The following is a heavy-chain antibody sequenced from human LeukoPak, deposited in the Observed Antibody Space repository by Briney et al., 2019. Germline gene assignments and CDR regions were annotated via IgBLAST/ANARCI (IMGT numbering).Heavy chain of an antibody. CDR3: ARAGVPAAIFFG. Sequence: SETLSLTCTVSGGSISSGGYYWSWIRQPPGKGLEWIGYIYHSGSTYYNPSLKSRVTISVDRSKNPFSLKLSSVTAADTAVYYCARAGVPAAIFFGWGQGALVTVSS. CDR1: GGSISSGGYY. CDR2: IYHSGST. D-gene: IGHD2-2*02. J-gene: IGHJ4*02. V-gene: IGHV4-30-2*01.